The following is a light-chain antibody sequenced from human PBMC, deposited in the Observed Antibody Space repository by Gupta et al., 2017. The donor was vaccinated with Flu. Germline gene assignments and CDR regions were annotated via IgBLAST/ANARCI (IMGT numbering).Light chain of an antibody. CDR3: QHCGTSPT. Sequence: EIVFTHSPDHLPLSPGRVSTLSCRASQSVASDVGWYQQKTGQAPRLLIYGASSRATGIPERCSGRGSGTDFSITIRRLEHEDFAEYYCQHCGTSPTFGQGTKLEIK. CDR1: QSVASD. J-gene: IGKJ2*01. CDR2: GAS. V-gene: IGKV3-20*01.